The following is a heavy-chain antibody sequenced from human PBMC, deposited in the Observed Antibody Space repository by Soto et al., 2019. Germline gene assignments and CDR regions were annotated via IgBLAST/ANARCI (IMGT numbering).Heavy chain of an antibody. CDR2: IYYSGST. Sequence: SETLSLTCTVSGGSISSSSYYWGWIRQPPGKGLEWIGSIYYSGSTYYNPSLKSRVTISVDTSKNQFSLKLSSVTAADTAVYYCATQPSGSSWYPLDYWGQGTLVTVSS. J-gene: IGHJ4*02. CDR3: ATQPSGSSWYPLDY. CDR1: GGSISSSSYY. V-gene: IGHV4-39*01. D-gene: IGHD6-13*01.